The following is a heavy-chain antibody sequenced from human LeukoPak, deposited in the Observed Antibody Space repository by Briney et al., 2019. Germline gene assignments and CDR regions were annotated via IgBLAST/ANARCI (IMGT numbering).Heavy chain of an antibody. CDR3: ARGWYSGSTIDY. D-gene: IGHD1-26*01. J-gene: IGHJ4*02. V-gene: IGHV4-59*01. CDR1: GGSISSYY. CDR2: IYYSGST. Sequence: SETLSLTCTVSGGSISSYYWSWIRQPPGKGLEWIGYIYYSGSTNYNPSLKSRVTISVDTSKNQFSLKLSSVTAADTAVYYCARGWYSGSTIDYWGQGTLVTVS.